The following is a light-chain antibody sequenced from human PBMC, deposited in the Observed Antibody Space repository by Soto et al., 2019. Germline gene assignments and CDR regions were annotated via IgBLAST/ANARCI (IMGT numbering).Light chain of an antibody. CDR2: GAS. Sequence: EIVLTQSPGTLSLSPGERATLSCRASQSVSSSYLAWYQQKPGQAPRLLIYGASSRATGIPDRFSGSGSGTDFTLTICRLEPEDFAVYYCQLPKTVRQGTKV. CDR3: QLPKT. CDR1: QSVSSSY. J-gene: IGKJ1*01. V-gene: IGKV3-20*01.